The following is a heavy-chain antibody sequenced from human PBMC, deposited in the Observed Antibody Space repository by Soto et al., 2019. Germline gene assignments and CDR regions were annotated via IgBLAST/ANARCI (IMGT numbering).Heavy chain of an antibody. D-gene: IGHD3-10*01. CDR1: GGSISSGGYY. J-gene: IGHJ5*02. CDR3: ASGSGSYSSWFDP. Sequence: QVQLQESGPGLVKPSQTLSLTCTVSGGSISSGGYYWSWIRQHPGKGLEWIGYIYYSMSTYYNPSLKSRVTVSVDTSKTQFSLKLSSVTAAAAAVYYCASGSGSYSSWFDPWGQGTLVTVSS. CDR2: IYYSMST. V-gene: IGHV4-31*03.